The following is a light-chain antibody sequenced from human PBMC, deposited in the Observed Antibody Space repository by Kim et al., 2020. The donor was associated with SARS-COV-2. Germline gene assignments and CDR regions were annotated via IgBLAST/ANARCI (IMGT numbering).Light chain of an antibody. Sequence: DIQMTQSPSTLSASVGDRVTITCRASQSISNWLDWYQQKPGKAPNLLIYKASSLESGVPSRFSGGGSGTEFTLTISSLQPDDFATYYCQQYDTYPLTFGGGTKVDIK. J-gene: IGKJ4*01. CDR3: QQYDTYPLT. CDR2: KAS. CDR1: QSISNW. V-gene: IGKV1-5*03.